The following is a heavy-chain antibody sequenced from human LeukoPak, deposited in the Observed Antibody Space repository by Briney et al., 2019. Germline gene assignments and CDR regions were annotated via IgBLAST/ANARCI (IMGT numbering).Heavy chain of an antibody. Sequence: GGSLRLSCAASGFTFSSYSMNWVRQARGKWLEWVSSISSSSSYIYYADSVKGRFTISRDNAKNSLYLQMNSLRAEDTAVYYCARGGDSAFDIWGQGTMVTVSS. CDR2: ISSSSSYI. CDR3: ARGGDSAFDI. D-gene: IGHD2-21*02. CDR1: GFTFSSYS. J-gene: IGHJ3*02. V-gene: IGHV3-21*01.